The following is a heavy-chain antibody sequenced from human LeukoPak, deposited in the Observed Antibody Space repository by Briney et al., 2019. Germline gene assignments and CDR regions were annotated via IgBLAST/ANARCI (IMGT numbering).Heavy chain of an antibody. CDR2: ITSGSGYR. J-gene: IGHJ6*03. CDR1: GFTFSSYN. Sequence: GGSLRLSCAASGFTFSSYNMNWVRQAPGKGLEWVSSITSGSGYRFYADSVKGRFTISRDNAKNSLYLQMNSLRAEDTAVYYCARDPYSGSYGNYYYYFMDVWGKGTTVTISS. CDR3: ARDPYSGSYGNYYYYFMDV. D-gene: IGHD1-26*01. V-gene: IGHV3-21*01.